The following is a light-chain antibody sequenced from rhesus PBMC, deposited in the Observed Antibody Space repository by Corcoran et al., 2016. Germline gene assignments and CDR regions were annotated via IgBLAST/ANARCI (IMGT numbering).Light chain of an antibody. Sequence: QTVLTQPHSVSGSPGQSVTIPCIGTSSNIGAYNYVSWYQQHPGTAPQLTIYEVSKRPSGVSDRFSGSKSGNTASLTISGLQPEDEADYYCTAYAGNNAYIFASGTRLTV. CDR2: EVS. J-gene: IGLJ1*01. CDR1: SSNIGAYNY. V-gene: IGLV2-32*02. CDR3: TAYAGNNAYI.